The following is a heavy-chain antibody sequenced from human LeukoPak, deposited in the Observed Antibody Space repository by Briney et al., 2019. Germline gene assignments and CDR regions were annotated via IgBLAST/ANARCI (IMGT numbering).Heavy chain of an antibody. D-gene: IGHD1-7*01. J-gene: IGHJ4*02. CDR2: INHSGST. Sequence: PSETLSLTCAVYGGSFSGYYWSWIRQPPGKGLEWIGEINHSGSTNYNPSLKSRVTISVDTSKNQFSLKLSSVTAAVTAVYYCASELRGKYYFDYWGQGTLVTVSS. CDR3: ASELRGKYYFDY. CDR1: GGSFSGYY. V-gene: IGHV4-34*01.